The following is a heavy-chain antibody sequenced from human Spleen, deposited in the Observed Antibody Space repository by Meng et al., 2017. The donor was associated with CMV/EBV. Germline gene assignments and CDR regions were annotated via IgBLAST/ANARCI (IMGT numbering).Heavy chain of an antibody. J-gene: IGHJ6*02. CDR2: IILIPGRP. D-gene: IGHD2-15*01. V-gene: IGHV1-69*10. Sequence: SVKVSCKASGGTFSKDVISWVRQAPGQGLEWMGWIILIPGRPKHAQKFQGRVTITADRSTSTAFMELTSLTSEDTAVYYCARSRGLSITPSRPPTYGMDVWGQRTTVTVS. CDR1: GGTFSKDV. CDR3: ARSRGLSITPSRPPTYGMDV.